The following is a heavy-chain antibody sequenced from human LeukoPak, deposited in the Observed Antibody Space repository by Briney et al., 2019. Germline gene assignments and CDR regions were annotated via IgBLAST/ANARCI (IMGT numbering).Heavy chain of an antibody. J-gene: IGHJ5*02. CDR1: GGSISSTGYY. Sequence: SQTLSLTCTVSGGSISSTGYYWSWIRQHPGKGLEWIGYIYYSGSTYYNPSLKSRVTISVDTSKSQFSLRLSSVTAADTAVYYCARVLGDYGDYGWFDPWGLGTLVTVSS. V-gene: IGHV4-31*03. D-gene: IGHD4-17*01. CDR3: ARVLGDYGDYGWFDP. CDR2: IYYSGST.